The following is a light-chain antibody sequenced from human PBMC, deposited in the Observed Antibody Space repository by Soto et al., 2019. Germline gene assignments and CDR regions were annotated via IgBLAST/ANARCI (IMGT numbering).Light chain of an antibody. CDR1: QNIANY. CDR3: QHSYTTPIT. CDR2: AAP. V-gene: IGKV1-39*01. J-gene: IGKJ5*01. Sequence: DIQMTQSPSSLSASVGDRVPITCRASQNIANYLNWYQQKPGTAPNLLIYAAPSLQSVVPTRFSGSGSGTDFTLTISSLKPEEFATYYCQHSYTTPITFGQGTRLEI.